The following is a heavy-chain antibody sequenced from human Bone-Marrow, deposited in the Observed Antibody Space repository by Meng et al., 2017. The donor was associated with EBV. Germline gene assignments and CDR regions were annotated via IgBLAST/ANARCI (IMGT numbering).Heavy chain of an antibody. D-gene: IGHD3-10*01. V-gene: IGHV1-69*01. J-gene: IGHJ4*02. CDR3: ASESGRGFTPDY. CDR1: GDTFRGDA. CDR2: LIPMVVAS. Sequence: GAGGQNGGSAVKGSGMTCGDTFRGDAVSWGRQAHGQGLEWMGGLIPMVVASHYAQKFQGRVTIIADESTSTHSMELNSLRSEDTAMYYCASESGRGFTPDYWGQGTLVTVSS.